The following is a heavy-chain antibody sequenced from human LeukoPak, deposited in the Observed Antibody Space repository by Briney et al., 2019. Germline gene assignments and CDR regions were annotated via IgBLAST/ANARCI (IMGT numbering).Heavy chain of an antibody. J-gene: IGHJ3*02. CDR1: GFTLSSYE. Sequence: GGSLRLSCAASGFTLSSYEMNWVRQAPGKGLEWVSYISSSGSTIYYADSVKGRFTISRDNAKNSLYLQMNSLRAEGTAVYYCATEVVAATNDAFDIWGQGTMVTVSS. CDR3: ATEVVAATNDAFDI. D-gene: IGHD2-15*01. V-gene: IGHV3-48*03. CDR2: ISSSGSTI.